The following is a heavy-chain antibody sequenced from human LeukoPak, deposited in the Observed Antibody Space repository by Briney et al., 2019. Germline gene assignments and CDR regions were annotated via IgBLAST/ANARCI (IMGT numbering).Heavy chain of an antibody. V-gene: IGHV3-30*02. D-gene: IGHD3-10*01. CDR1: GFTFSSYG. Sequence: PGGSLRLSCAASGFTFSSYGMHWVRQAPGKGLEWVAFIRYDGSNKYYADSVKGRFTISRDNSKNTLYLQMNSRRAEDTAVYYCAKDLVPNLPTEGFDYCGQGTLVTVSS. CDR2: IRYDGSNK. J-gene: IGHJ4*02. CDR3: AKDLVPNLPTEGFDY.